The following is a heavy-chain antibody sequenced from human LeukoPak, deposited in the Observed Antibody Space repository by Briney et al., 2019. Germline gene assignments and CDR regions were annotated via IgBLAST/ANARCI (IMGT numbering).Heavy chain of an antibody. Sequence: GESLKISCKASGYSFTSYWIGWVSQMPGKVLEWMGFIYPGDSDTRYSPSFQGQVTISADKSISTAYLQWSSLKASDTAMYYCARRYCSSTSCYYFDDWGQGSLVTVSS. J-gene: IGHJ4*02. CDR3: ARRYCSSTSCYYFDD. D-gene: IGHD2-2*01. CDR2: IYPGDSDT. CDR1: GYSFTSYW. V-gene: IGHV5-51*01.